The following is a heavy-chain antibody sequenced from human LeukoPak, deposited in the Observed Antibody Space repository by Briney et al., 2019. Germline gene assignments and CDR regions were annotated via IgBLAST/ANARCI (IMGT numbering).Heavy chain of an antibody. D-gene: IGHD6-19*01. CDR2: IRHDGSAR. Sequence: GGSLRLSCVASGFTFNNYWMTWVRQAPGKGLEWVANIRHDGSARYYGESVKGRFTISRDDAKNSLFLQMNSLRADDTALYYCARDNSGFDYWGQGTLVTVSS. CDR3: ARDNSGFDY. CDR1: GFTFNNYW. V-gene: IGHV3-7*01. J-gene: IGHJ4*02.